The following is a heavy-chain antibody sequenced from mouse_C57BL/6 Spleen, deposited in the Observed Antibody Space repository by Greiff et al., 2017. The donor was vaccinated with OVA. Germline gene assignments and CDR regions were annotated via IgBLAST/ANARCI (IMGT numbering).Heavy chain of an antibody. CDR2: IWRGGST. CDR1: GFSLTSYG. V-gene: IGHV2-5*01. CDR3: AKIESNHYYAMDY. Sequence: QVQLKESGPGLVQPSQSLSITCTVSGFSLTSYGVHWVRQSPGKGLEWLGVIWRGGSTDYNAAFMSRLSITKDNSKSQVFFKMNSLQADDTAIYYCAKIESNHYYAMDYWGQGTSVTVSS. D-gene: IGHD4-1*01. J-gene: IGHJ4*01.